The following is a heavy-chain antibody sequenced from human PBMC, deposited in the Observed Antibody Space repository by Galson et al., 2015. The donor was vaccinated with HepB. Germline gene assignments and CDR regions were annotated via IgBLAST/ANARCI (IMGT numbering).Heavy chain of an antibody. Sequence: SLRLSCAASGFTFSNYNMNWVRQAPGKGLEWVSSISTSSTYIYHADSVKGRFTISRDNAKNSLYLQMNSLRAEDTAVYYCARGRGSTPPQYIDYWGQGTLVTVSS. CDR2: ISTSSTYI. V-gene: IGHV3-21*01. CDR3: ARGRGSTPPQYIDY. J-gene: IGHJ4*02. CDR1: GFTFSNYN. D-gene: IGHD5-12*01.